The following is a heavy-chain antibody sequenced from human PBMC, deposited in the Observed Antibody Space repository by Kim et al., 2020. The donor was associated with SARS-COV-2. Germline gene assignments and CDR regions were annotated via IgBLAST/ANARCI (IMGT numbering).Heavy chain of an antibody. CDR2: ISYDGSNK. Sequence: GGSLRLSCAASGFTFSSYGMHWVRQAPGKGLEWVAVISYDGSNKYYADSVKGRFTISRDNSKNTLYLQMNSLRAEDTAVYYCAKVPPRYYWNDNYFDYWG. D-gene: IGHD1-1*01. V-gene: IGHV3-30*18. J-gene: IGHJ4*01. CDR1: GFTFSSYG. CDR3: AKVPPRYYWNDNYFDY.